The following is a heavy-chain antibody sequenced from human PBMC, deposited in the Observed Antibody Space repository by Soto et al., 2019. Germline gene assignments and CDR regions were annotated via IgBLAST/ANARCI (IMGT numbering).Heavy chain of an antibody. D-gene: IGHD1-26*01. V-gene: IGHV4-38-2*02. Sequence: PSETLSLTCAVSGYSISSGYYWGWIRQPPGKGLEWIGSIYHSGSTYYNPSLKSRVTISVDTSKNQFSLKPSSVTAADTAVYYCARDTLGGSYDYWGQGTLVTVSS. J-gene: IGHJ4*02. CDR2: IYHSGST. CDR1: GYSISSGYY. CDR3: ARDTLGGSYDY.